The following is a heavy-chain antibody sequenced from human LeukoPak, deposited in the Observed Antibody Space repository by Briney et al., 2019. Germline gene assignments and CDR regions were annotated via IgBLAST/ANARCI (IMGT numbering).Heavy chain of an antibody. D-gene: IGHD3-10*01. V-gene: IGHV3-30*03. CDR3: ASLDGSGSYSGNYYYGMDV. J-gene: IGHJ6*02. CDR1: GFTFSSYG. Sequence: GGSLRLSCAASGFTFSSYGMHWVRQAPGKGLEWVAVISYDGSNKYYADSVKGRFTISRDNAKNSLYLQMNSLRAEDTAVYYCASLDGSGSYSGNYYYGMDVWGQGTTVTVSS. CDR2: ISYDGSNK.